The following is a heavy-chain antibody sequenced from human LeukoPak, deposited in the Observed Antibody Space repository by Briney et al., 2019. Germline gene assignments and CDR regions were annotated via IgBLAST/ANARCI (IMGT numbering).Heavy chain of an antibody. J-gene: IGHJ4*02. CDR2: ISSSSYI. D-gene: IGHD5-24*01. CDR1: GFTFSSYS. Sequence: GGSLRLSCAASGFTFSSYSMNWVRQAPGKGLEWVSSISSSSYIYYADSVKGRFTISRDNAKNSLYLQMNSLRAEDTAVYYCARDGGEMATIDYWGQGTLVTVSS. V-gene: IGHV3-21*01. CDR3: ARDGGEMATIDY.